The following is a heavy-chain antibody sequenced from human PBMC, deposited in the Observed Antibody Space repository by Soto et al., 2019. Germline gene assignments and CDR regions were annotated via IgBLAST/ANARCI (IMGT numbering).Heavy chain of an antibody. V-gene: IGHV2-5*02. CDR2: IYWDDDK. D-gene: IGHD3-10*01. CDR3: AHHPYYGLGSYSFDY. CDR1: GFSLSTSGVG. J-gene: IGHJ4*02. Sequence: QITLKESGPTLVKPTQTLTLTCTFSGFSLSTSGVGVGWIRQPPGKAVEWLAVIYWDDDKRYSSSLKSRLTITKDTSKNQVVLTMTNMDPVDTATYYCAHHPYYGLGSYSFDYWGQGILVTVSS.